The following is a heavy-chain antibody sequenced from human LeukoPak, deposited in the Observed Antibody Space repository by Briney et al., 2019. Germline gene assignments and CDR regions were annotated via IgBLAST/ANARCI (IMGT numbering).Heavy chain of an antibody. Sequence: GGSLRLSCAASGFTFSSYGMHWVRQAPGKGLEWVAFIRYDGSNKYYADSVKGRFTISRDNSKNTLYLQMNSLRAEDTAVYYCAKGHYTAMVLFDYWGQGTLVTVSS. CDR2: IRYDGSNK. CDR1: GFTFSSYG. V-gene: IGHV3-30*02. CDR3: AKGHYTAMVLFDY. J-gene: IGHJ4*02. D-gene: IGHD5-18*01.